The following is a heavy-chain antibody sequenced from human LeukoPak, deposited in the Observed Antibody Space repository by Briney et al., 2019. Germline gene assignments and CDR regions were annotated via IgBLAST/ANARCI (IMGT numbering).Heavy chain of an antibody. CDR1: GYTFTSYY. D-gene: IGHD5-12*01. CDR3: ARVILDGYSGYDLGGLDY. J-gene: IGHJ4*02. Sequence: ASVKVSCKASGYTFTSYYMHWVRQAPGQGLEWMGIINPSGGSTSYAQKFQGRVTMTRDTSTSTVYMELSSLRSEDTAVCYCARVILDGYSGYDLGGLDYWGQGTLVTVSS. V-gene: IGHV1-46*01. CDR2: INPSGGST.